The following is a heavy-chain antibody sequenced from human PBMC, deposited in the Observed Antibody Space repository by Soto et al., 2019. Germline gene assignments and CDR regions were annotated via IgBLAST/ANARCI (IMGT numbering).Heavy chain of an antibody. CDR2: IIPIFGTA. V-gene: IGHV1-69*01. Sequence: QVQLVQSGAEVKKPGSSVKVSCKASGGTFSSYAISWVRQAPGQGLEWMGGIIPIFGTANYAQKFQGRVTITADESTSTAYMELSSLRSEDTAVYYCARSVVVPAAMKFRFDPWGQGPLVPVSS. CDR1: GGTFSSYA. D-gene: IGHD2-2*01. J-gene: IGHJ5*02. CDR3: ARSVVVPAAMKFRFDP.